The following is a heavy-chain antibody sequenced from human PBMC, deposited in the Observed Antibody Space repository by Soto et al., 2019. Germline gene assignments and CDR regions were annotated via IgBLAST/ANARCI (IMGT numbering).Heavy chain of an antibody. V-gene: IGHV4-30-2*01. Sequence: QLQLQESGSGLVKPSQTLSLTCAVSGGSINSGGCSWNWIRQPQGKGLEWIGYICHSGSTYYNPSLKSRVTISVDRSKNQFSLNLSSVTAADTAVYYCARAGEDGSKSAGSYFDYWGQGTPVTVSS. CDR3: ARAGEDGSKSAGSYFDY. D-gene: IGHD3-10*01. CDR2: ICHSGST. J-gene: IGHJ4*02. CDR1: GGSINSGGCS.